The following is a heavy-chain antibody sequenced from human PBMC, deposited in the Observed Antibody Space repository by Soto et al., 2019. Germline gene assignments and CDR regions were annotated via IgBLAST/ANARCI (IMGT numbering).Heavy chain of an antibody. CDR1: VFTFGLHW. J-gene: IGHJ4*02. Sequence: PWGSLLLSWVSSVFTFGLHWLSWVRQAPGKGLEWVANIKRDGSEQYYVDSVKGRFTISRDNAKNSLFLQMNSLRAVDTAIYYCARIRANDYEIDYWGQGTLVTVSS. CDR2: IKRDGSEQ. CDR3: ARIRANDYEIDY. D-gene: IGHD4-17*01. V-gene: IGHV3-7*03.